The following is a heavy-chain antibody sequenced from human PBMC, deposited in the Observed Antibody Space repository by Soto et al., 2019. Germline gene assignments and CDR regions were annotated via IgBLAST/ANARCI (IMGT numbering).Heavy chain of an antibody. Sequence: SETLSLTYTVSGGSISSYYWSWIRQPPGEGLEWIGYIYYSGSTNYNPSLKSRVTISVDTSKNQFSLKLSSVTAADTAVYYCARGRDYDYIWGSYRYQDAFDIWGQGTMVTVSS. CDR3: ARGRDYDYIWGSYRYQDAFDI. CDR2: IYYSGST. CDR1: GGSISSYY. V-gene: IGHV4-59*01. J-gene: IGHJ3*02. D-gene: IGHD3-16*02.